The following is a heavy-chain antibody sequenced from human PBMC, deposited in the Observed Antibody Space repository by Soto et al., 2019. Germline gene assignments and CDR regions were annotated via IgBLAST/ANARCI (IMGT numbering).Heavy chain of an antibody. Sequence: SETLSLTCTVSVGSIGSYYWSWIRQPPGKGLEWIGYIYESGSTNSNPSLQSRVTISVDTSKNQFYLNLSPVTAADTATYYCARARITLVREIIKYNMDIWGQGTTVTVSS. CDR3: ARARITLVREIIKYNMDI. D-gene: IGHD3-10*01. J-gene: IGHJ6*02. CDR2: IYESGST. V-gene: IGHV4-59*01. CDR1: VGSIGSYY.